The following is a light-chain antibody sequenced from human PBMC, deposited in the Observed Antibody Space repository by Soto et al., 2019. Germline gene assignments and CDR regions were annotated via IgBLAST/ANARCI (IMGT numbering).Light chain of an antibody. V-gene: IGKV1-5*01. CDR2: DAS. CDR3: QQYSTYSLFT. J-gene: IGKJ3*01. CDR1: QTISSR. Sequence: DIQMTQSPSTLSASVGDTVTITCRASQTISSRLAWYQQRPGKAPNLLIYDASTLESGVPSRFSGSGSGTQFTLTLSSLQPDDFATYCRQQYSTYSLFTFGPGTKVDI.